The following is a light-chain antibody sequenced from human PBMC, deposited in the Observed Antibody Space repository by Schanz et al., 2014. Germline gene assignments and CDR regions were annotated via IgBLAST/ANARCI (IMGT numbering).Light chain of an antibody. CDR3: SSYAGSNFVV. Sequence: QAVVTQEPSFSVSPGGTVTLTCGLNSGSVSATNYPSWYRQTPGQAPRTLIYSTKTRSSGVPDRFSGSKSGNTASLTVSGLQAEDEADYYCSSYAGSNFVVFGGGTKLTVL. V-gene: IGLV8-61*01. J-gene: IGLJ2*01. CDR1: SGSVSATNY. CDR2: STK.